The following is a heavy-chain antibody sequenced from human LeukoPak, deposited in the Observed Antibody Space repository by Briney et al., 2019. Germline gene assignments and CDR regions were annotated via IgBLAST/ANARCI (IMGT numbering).Heavy chain of an antibody. D-gene: IGHD2-15*01. V-gene: IGHV1-8*01. Sequence: ASVKVSCKASGYTFTSYDINWVRQATGQGLEWMGWMNPNSGNPGYAQKFQGRVTMTRNTSISTAYMELSSLRSEDTAVYYCARARRVVAARESDYWGQGTLVTVSS. CDR3: ARARRVVAARESDY. CDR1: GYTFTSYD. CDR2: MNPNSGNP. J-gene: IGHJ4*02.